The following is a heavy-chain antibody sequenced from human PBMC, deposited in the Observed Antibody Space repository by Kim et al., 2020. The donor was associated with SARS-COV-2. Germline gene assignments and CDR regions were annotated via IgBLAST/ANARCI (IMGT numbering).Heavy chain of an antibody. V-gene: IGHV3-53*04. Sequence: GGSLRLSCAASGFTVSSNYMSWVRQAPGKGLEWVSVIYSGGSTYYADSVKGRFTISRHNSKNTLYLQMNSLRAEDTAVYYCASSTYYYDSSGYSRRTTDYGMDVWGQGTTVTVSS. CDR2: IYSGGST. D-gene: IGHD3-22*01. J-gene: IGHJ6*02. CDR1: GFTVSSNY. CDR3: ASSTYYYDSSGYSRRTTDYGMDV.